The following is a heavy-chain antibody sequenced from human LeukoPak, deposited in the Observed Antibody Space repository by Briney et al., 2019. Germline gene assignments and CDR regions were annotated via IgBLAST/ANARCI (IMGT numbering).Heavy chain of an antibody. J-gene: IGHJ4*02. CDR2: ISGSGGST. CDR3: AKESSGYVWGTYRHFDY. V-gene: IGHV3-23*01. D-gene: IGHD3-16*02. CDR1: GFSFSSYA. Sequence: AGGSLRLSCAASGFSFSSYAMSWVRQAPGKGLEWVSAISGSGGSTYYADSVKGRFTISRDNSKNTLYLQMNSLRAEDTAVYYCAKESSGYVWGTYRHFDYWGQGTLVTVSS.